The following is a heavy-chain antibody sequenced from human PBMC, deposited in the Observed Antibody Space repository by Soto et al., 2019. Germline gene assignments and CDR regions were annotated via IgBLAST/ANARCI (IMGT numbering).Heavy chain of an antibody. CDR2: IYYSGST. CDR1: GGYISSYY. J-gene: IGHJ6*02. V-gene: IGHV4-59*01. D-gene: IGHD3-10*01. CDR3: ARDPTYYYGSGPSVDYYYGMDV. Sequence: SETLSLTCTVSGGYISSYYWSWIRQPPGKGLEWIGYIYYSGSTNYNPSLKSRVTISVDTSKNQFSLKLSSVTAADTAVYYCARDPTYYYGSGPSVDYYYGMDVWGQGTTVTVSS.